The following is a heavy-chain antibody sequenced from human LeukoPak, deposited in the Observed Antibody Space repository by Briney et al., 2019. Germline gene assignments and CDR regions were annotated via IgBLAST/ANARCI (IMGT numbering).Heavy chain of an antibody. CDR3: ARGGDSSSWTLFDY. CDR1: GFNFSDYY. CDR2: ISSSSSYT. V-gene: IGHV3-11*06. D-gene: IGHD6-13*01. Sequence: GGSLRLSCAASGFNFSDYYMSWIRQAPGKGLEWVSYISSSSSYTNYADSVKGRFTISRDNAKNSLYLQMNSLRAEDTAVYYCARGGDSSSWTLFDYWGQGTLVTVSS. J-gene: IGHJ4*02.